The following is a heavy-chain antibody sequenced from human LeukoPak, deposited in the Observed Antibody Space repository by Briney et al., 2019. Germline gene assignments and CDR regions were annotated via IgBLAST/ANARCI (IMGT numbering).Heavy chain of an antibody. J-gene: IGHJ5*02. Sequence: PGGSLRLSCAASGFTFSSYWMHWVRQAPGKGLVWVSRVNGDGSSTDNADSVEGRFTISRDNAKNTLYLQMNSLRAEDTAIYSCARDLGGSGSYHWFDPWGQGTLVTVSS. D-gene: IGHD3-10*01. CDR1: GFTFSSYW. CDR2: VNGDGSST. V-gene: IGHV3-74*01. CDR3: ARDLGGSGSYHWFDP.